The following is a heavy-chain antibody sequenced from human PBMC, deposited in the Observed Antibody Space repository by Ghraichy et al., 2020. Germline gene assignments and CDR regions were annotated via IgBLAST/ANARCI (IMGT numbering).Heavy chain of an antibody. D-gene: IGHD1-26*01. CDR3: ARYSRVGATRGFWYFDL. J-gene: IGHJ2*01. CDR1: GFIVSSNY. V-gene: IGHV3-53*04. CDR2: IFSGDST. Sequence: GGSLRLSCAASGFIVSSNYLSWVRQAQGKGLEWVSVIFSGDSTFYADSVKGRFTISRPNSKNTLYLQVNNLRPEDTAVYYCARYSRVGATRGFWYFDLWGRGTLVSVSS.